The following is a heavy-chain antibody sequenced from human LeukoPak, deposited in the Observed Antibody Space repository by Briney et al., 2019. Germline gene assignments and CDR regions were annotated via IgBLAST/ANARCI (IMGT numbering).Heavy chain of an antibody. D-gene: IGHD3-22*01. V-gene: IGHV3-33*01. CDR3: ARARNDYDSNGFSVLDY. Sequence: GGSLRLSCAASGISFSSHGMHWVRQAPGKGLEGVAVIWYDGSNIYYADSVKGRFSISRDNSKNTLYLQMNSLRAEDTALYYCARARNDYDSNGFSVLDYWGQGTLVTVSS. J-gene: IGHJ4*02. CDR1: GISFSSHG. CDR2: IWYDGSNI.